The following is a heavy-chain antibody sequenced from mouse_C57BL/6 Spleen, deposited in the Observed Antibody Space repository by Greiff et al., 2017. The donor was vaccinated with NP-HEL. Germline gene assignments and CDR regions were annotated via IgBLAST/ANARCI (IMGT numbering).Heavy chain of an antibody. V-gene: IGHV5-4*03. J-gene: IGHJ4*01. CDR1: GFTFSSYA. D-gene: IGHD1-1*02. Sequence: EVMLVESGGGLVKPGGSLKLSCAASGFTFSSYAMSWVRQTPEKRLAWVATISDGGSYTYYPDNVKGRFTISRDNAKNNLYLQMSHLKSEDTAMYYCARGGGMGAMDYGGEGTSVTVSS. CDR3: ARGGGMGAMDY. CDR2: ISDGGSYT.